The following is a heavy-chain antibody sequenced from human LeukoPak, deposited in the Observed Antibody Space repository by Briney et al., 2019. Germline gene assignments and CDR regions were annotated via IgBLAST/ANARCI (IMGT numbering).Heavy chain of an antibody. V-gene: IGHV4-39*01. CDR1: GGSISSSSYY. CDR3: ARENYSGYGRYVGY. J-gene: IGHJ4*02. Sequence: SETLSLTCTVSGGSISSSSYYWGWIRQPPGKGLEWIGSIYYSGSTYYNPSLKSRVTISVDTSKNQFSLKLSSVTAADTAVYYCARENYSGYGRYVGYWGQGTLVTVSS. CDR2: IYYSGST. D-gene: IGHD5-12*01.